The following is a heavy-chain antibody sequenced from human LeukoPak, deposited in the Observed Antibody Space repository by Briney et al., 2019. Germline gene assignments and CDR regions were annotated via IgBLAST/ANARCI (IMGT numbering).Heavy chain of an antibody. Sequence: PGGSLRLSCAASGFTFRSHGMHWVRQAPSKGLEWVAFIRYDGSNKYYADSVMGRFTISRDNSKDTLYLQMNSLRGEDTAVYYCTTGLRAADTNWGLGTLVTVSS. V-gene: IGHV3-30*02. J-gene: IGHJ4*02. CDR3: TTGLRAADTN. CDR1: GFTFRSHG. D-gene: IGHD6-13*01. CDR2: IRYDGSNK.